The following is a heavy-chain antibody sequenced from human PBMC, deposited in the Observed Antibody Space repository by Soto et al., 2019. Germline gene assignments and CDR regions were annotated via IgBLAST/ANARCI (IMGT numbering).Heavy chain of an antibody. CDR2: IYYSGST. D-gene: IGHD1-26*01. Sequence: SETLSLTCTVSGDSISRNYWSWIRQPPGKRLEWIGYIYYSGSTNYNPSLKSRVTISVATSKIQFSPKLTSVTAADTAVYSCARGWSYSIWLDPWGQGTLVPVSP. J-gene: IGHJ5*02. CDR3: ARGWSYSIWLDP. CDR1: GDSISRNY. V-gene: IGHV4-59*12.